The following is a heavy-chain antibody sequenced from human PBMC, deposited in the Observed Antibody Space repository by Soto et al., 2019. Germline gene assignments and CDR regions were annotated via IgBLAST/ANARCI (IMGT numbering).Heavy chain of an antibody. CDR1: GFTVSSNY. D-gene: IGHD6-19*01. CDR2: IYSGGST. V-gene: IGHV3-66*01. Sequence: EVQLVESGGGLVQPGGSLRLSCAASGFTVSSNYMSWVRQAPGKGLEWVSVIYSGGSTYYTDSVKGRFTISRDNSKNTLYLQMNSLRVEDTAVYFCARGEDYSGGWYDSWGQGTLVTVSS. CDR3: ARGEDYSGGWYDS. J-gene: IGHJ5*01.